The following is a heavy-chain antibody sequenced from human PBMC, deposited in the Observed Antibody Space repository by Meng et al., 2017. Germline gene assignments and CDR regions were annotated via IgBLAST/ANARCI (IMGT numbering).Heavy chain of an antibody. CDR2: INHSGST. J-gene: IGHJ4*02. D-gene: IGHD2-21*02. V-gene: IGHV4-34*01. CDR1: GGSFSGYY. CDR3: ARVGKVVTAPLTY. Sequence: QVQLQQWGAGLLKPSETPSLTCAVYGGSFSGYYWSWIRQPPGKGLEWIGEINHSGSTNYNPSLKSRVTISVDTSKNQFSLKLSSVTAADTAVYYCARVGKVVTAPLTYWGQGTLVTVSS.